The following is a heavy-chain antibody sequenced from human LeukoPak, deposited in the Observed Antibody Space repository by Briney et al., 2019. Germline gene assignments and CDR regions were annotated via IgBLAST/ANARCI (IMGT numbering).Heavy chain of an antibody. Sequence: ASVKVSCKASGYTFTSYYMHWVRQAPGQGLEWMGIINPSGGSTGYAQEFQGRVTMTRDTSTSTVYMELSSLRSEDTAVYYCARAKSKLEAAAATDYWGQGTLVTVSS. CDR3: ARAKSKLEAAAATDY. J-gene: IGHJ4*02. V-gene: IGHV1-46*01. CDR1: GYTFTSYY. CDR2: INPSGGST. D-gene: IGHD6-13*01.